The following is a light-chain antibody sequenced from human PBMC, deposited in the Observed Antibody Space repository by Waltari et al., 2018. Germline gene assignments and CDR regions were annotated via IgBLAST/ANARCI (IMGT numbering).Light chain of an antibody. CDR1: QSISSW. Sequence: DIQMTQSPSTLSASVGDRVTITCRASQSISSWLAWYQQKPGKAPKLLIYKASSLESGVPSRFSDSGSGTEFTLTISSLQPDDFATYYCQQYNSHSWTFGQGTKVDIK. V-gene: IGKV1-5*03. CDR3: QQYNSHSWT. J-gene: IGKJ1*01. CDR2: KAS.